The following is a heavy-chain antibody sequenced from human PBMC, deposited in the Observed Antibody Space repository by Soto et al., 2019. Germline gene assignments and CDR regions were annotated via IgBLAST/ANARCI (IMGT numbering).Heavy chain of an antibody. CDR1: GYNFIDYD. CDR3: ARNPYSSGRFDP. CDR2: MTPNSGDT. J-gene: IGHJ5*02. Sequence: QVQLVQSGAEVKKPGASVKVSCKASGYNFIDYDINWVRQATGQGLEWMGWMTPNSGDTGYAQKFQGRISLTRDTSTGTAYMELTSLESDDPAVYYCARNPYSSGRFDPWGQGTLVTVSS. V-gene: IGHV1-8*01. D-gene: IGHD6-19*01.